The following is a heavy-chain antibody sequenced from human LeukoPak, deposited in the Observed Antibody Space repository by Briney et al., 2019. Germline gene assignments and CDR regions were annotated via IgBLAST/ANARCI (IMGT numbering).Heavy chain of an antibody. V-gene: IGHV4-34*01. Sequence: SETLSLTCAVYGGSFSGYYWSWIRQPPGKGLEWIGEINHSGSTNYNPSLKSRVTISVDTSKNQFSLKLSSVTAADTAVCYCARVVYSSSSWGQGTLVTVSS. CDR2: INHSGST. CDR3: ARVVYSSSS. CDR1: GGSFSGYY. D-gene: IGHD6-6*01. J-gene: IGHJ5*02.